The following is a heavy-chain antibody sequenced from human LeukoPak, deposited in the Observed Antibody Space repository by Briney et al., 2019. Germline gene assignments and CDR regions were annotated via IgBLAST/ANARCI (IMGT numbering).Heavy chain of an antibody. CDR1: GFSISTFW. CDR3: ARDRHGGTAFDI. J-gene: IGHJ3*02. Sequence: GGSLRLSCAASGFSISTFWMHWVRQAPGKGLVWVSRINGDGTTTNYADSVKGRFTISRDNAKNSLYLQMNSLRAEDTAVYYCARDRHGGTAFDIWGQGTMVTVSS. CDR2: INGDGTTT. D-gene: IGHD2-15*01. V-gene: IGHV3-74*01.